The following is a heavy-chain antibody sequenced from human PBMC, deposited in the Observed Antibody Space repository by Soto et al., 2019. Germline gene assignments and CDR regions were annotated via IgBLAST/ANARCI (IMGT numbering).Heavy chain of an antibody. V-gene: IGHV3-30*18. CDR3: AKIPDYGDYHYYYYGMDV. Sequence: QVQLVESGGGVVQPGRSLRLSCAASGFTFSSYGMHWVRQAPGKGLEWVEVISYDGSNKYYADSVKGRFTISRDNSKNTLYMQMNSLRAEDTAVYYCAKIPDYGDYHYYYYGMDVWGPGTTVTVSS. J-gene: IGHJ6*02. CDR1: GFTFSSYG. D-gene: IGHD4-17*01. CDR2: ISYDGSNK.